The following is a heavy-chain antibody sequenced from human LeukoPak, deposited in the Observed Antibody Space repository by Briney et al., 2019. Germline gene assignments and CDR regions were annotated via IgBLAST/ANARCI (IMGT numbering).Heavy chain of an antibody. D-gene: IGHD3-22*01. CDR1: GGTFSSYA. CDR3: TRGYYYDSSGYYYFQH. V-gene: IGHV1-69*05. J-gene: IGHJ1*01. CDR2: IIPIFGTA. Sequence: SVKVSCKASGGTFSSYAISWVRQAPGQGLEWMGRIIPIFGTANYAQKFQGRVTITTDESTSTAYMELSSLRSEDTAVYYCTRGYYYDSSGYYYFQHWGQGTLVTVSS.